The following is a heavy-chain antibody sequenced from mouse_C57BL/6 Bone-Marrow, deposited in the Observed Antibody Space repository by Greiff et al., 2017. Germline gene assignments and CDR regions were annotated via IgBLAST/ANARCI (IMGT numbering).Heavy chain of an antibody. Sequence: DVQLVESGGGLVKPGGSLKLSCAASGFTFSSYAMSWVRQTPEKRLAWVATISDGGSYTYYPDNVKGRFTISRDNAKNNLYLQMSHLKSEDTAMYYWARDYGSSYGYFDYWGQGTTLTVSS. J-gene: IGHJ2*01. V-gene: IGHV5-4*01. D-gene: IGHD1-1*01. CDR3: ARDYGSSYGYFDY. CDR2: ISDGGSYT. CDR1: GFTFSSYA.